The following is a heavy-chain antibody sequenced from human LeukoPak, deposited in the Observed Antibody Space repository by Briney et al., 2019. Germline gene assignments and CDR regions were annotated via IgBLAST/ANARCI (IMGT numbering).Heavy chain of an antibody. CDR2: IYSDGTT. Sequence: GRSLRLSCAASGFTVSSNFMSWVRQAPGEGLEWVTVIYSDGTTYFADSVTGRFTTSRDNSKSTLYLHMNSLRVEDTAVYYCARDYPSFDYWGQGTLVTVSS. J-gene: IGHJ4*02. CDR3: ARDYPSFDY. V-gene: IGHV3-53*01. CDR1: GFTVSSNF.